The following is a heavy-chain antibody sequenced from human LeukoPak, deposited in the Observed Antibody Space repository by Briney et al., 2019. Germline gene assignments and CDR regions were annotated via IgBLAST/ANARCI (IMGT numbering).Heavy chain of an antibody. CDR1: GYTFTSYG. Sequence: ASVKVSCKASGYTFTSYGISWVRQAPGQGLEWMGWISAYNGNTNYAQKLQGRVTMTTDTSTSTAYMELRSLRSDDTAVYYCARDTDYGDYGEVWNWFDPWGQGTLVTVSS. J-gene: IGHJ5*02. CDR3: ARDTDYGDYGEVWNWFDP. V-gene: IGHV1-18*01. D-gene: IGHD4-17*01. CDR2: ISAYNGNT.